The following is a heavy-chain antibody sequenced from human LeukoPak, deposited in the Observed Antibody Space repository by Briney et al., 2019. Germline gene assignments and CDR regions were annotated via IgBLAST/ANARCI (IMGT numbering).Heavy chain of an antibody. Sequence: PSETLSLTCTVSGGSISNYYWSWIRQPPGKGLEWIGYISYSGSTNYKPSLKSRDTILIDTSKNQYSLKLSSVTAADTAVYYCARGDSAYDHYDYWGQGTLVTVSS. CDR2: ISYSGST. D-gene: IGHD5-12*01. CDR1: GGSISNYY. CDR3: ARGDSAYDHYDY. V-gene: IGHV4-59*01. J-gene: IGHJ4*02.